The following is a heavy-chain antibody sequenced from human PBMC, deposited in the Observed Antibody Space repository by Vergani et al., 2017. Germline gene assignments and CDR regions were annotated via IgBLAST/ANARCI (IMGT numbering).Heavy chain of an antibody. V-gene: IGHV3-9*01. J-gene: IGHJ6*04. Sequence: EIHLLESGGGSVQPGGSLRLSCAASGFPFSSYALTWVRQAPGKGLEWVSGISWNSGSIGYADSVKGRFTISRDNAKNSLYLQMNSLRAEDTALYYCAKDGDGSGWMDVWGKGTTVTVSS. CDR3: AKDGDGSGWMDV. CDR1: GFPFSSYA. D-gene: IGHD6-19*01. CDR2: ISWNSGSI.